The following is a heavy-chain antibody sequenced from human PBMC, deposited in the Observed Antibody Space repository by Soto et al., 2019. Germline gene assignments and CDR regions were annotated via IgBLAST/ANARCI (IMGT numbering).Heavy chain of an antibody. J-gene: IGHJ4*02. V-gene: IGHV3-23*01. Sequence: GGSLRLSCAASGFTFSSYAMSWVRQAPGKGLEWVSAISGSGGSTYYADSVKGRFTISRDNSKNTLYLQMNSLRAEDTAVYYCAKVTASGVTTPWDFDYWGQGTLVTVSS. CDR2: ISGSGGST. CDR1: GFTFSSYA. D-gene: IGHD4-4*01. CDR3: AKVTASGVTTPWDFDY.